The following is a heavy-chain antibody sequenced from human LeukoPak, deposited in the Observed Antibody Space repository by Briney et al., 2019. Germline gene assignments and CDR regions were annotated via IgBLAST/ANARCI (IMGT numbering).Heavy chain of an antibody. D-gene: IGHD4-11*01. V-gene: IGHV3-21*01. CDR1: GFTLSSDV. J-gene: IGHJ4*02. CDR3: VMETTVDY. Sequence: GGSLRLSCAASGFTLSSDVMHWVRQAPGKGLEWVSSISSSSSYIYYADSVKGRFTISRDNAKNSLYLQMNSLRAEDTAVYYCVMETTVDYWGQGTLVTVSS. CDR2: ISSSSSYI.